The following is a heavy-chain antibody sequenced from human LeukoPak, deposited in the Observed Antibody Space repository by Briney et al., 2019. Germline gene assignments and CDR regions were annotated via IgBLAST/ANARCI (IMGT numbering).Heavy chain of an antibody. D-gene: IGHD3-3*01. CDR2: IIPFFGTA. V-gene: IGHV1-69*13. Sequence: GASVKVSCKASGYTFTGYYMHWVRQAPGQGLEWMGGIIPFFGTANYAQKFQGRVTITADESTSTVNMELSGLRSEATAMYYCAASGRNVWSGYKDAFDVWGQGTMVTVSS. CDR1: GYTFTGYY. CDR3: AASGRNVWSGYKDAFDV. J-gene: IGHJ3*01.